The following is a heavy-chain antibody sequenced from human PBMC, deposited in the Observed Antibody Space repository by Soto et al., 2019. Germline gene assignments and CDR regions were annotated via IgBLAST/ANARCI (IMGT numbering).Heavy chain of an antibody. Sequence: SQTLSLTCTVSGGSISRYYWSWIRQSPGKGLEWIGYIYYSGSSNYNRSLKSRVTISVDTSKNQFSLKLSSVTAADTAMYYCARVAGRTRNKFLTGFNWFDVWGQGTTVTVSS. CDR2: IYYSGSS. V-gene: IGHV4-59*01. CDR3: ARVAGRTRNKFLTGFNWFDV. J-gene: IGHJ6*02. D-gene: IGHD3-9*01. CDR1: GGSISRYY.